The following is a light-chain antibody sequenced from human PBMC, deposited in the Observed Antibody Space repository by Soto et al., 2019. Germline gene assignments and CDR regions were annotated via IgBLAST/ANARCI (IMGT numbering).Light chain of an antibody. CDR3: MQALQNPIT. V-gene: IGKV2-28*01. CDR1: QSLLHSNGYNY. CDR2: LGS. Sequence: DLVMTQPPLSLPVTPGEPASISCRSSQSLLHSNGYNYLDWYLQKKGQPPQLLIYLGSNRDSGVPDRFSGSGSGTDFTLKISRVEAEDVGVYYCMQALQNPITFGQGTRLEIK. J-gene: IGKJ5*01.